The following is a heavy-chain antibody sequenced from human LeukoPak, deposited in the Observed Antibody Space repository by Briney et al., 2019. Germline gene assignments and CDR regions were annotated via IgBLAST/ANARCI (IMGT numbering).Heavy chain of an antibody. CDR2: VGGSGTGT. Sequence: PGGSLRLSCAASGFTFSSYAMSWVRQAPGKGLEWVSGVGGSGTGTFYADSVKGRFTISRDNSKNTLYLQMNTLRAEDTAVYYCARARLGGTPYHYGLDVWGQGTTVTVSS. CDR1: GFTFSSYA. D-gene: IGHD1-26*01. CDR3: ARARLGGTPYHYGLDV. J-gene: IGHJ6*02. V-gene: IGHV3-23*01.